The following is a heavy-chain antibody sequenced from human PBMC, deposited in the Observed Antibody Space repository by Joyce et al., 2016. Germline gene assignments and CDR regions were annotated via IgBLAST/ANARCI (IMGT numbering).Heavy chain of an antibody. V-gene: IGHV4-39*07. CDR2: FHEGTTT. D-gene: IGHD3-22*01. CDR3: ARDFSMIIDVFEL. Sequence: QVQLQESGPGLVKPSETLSLTCTVSGDSINNGDYYWAWLRQPPGKGLEWIGSFHEGTTTYYNPSLKSRMFMSVDTSKNQFSLKVDSVTAADTAVYYCARDFSMIIDVFELWGLGTLVTVSS. J-gene: IGHJ3*01. CDR1: GDSINNGDYY.